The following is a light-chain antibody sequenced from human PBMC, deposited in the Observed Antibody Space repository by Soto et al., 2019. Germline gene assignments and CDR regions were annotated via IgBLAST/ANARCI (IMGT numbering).Light chain of an antibody. V-gene: IGKV3D-15*01. CDR3: QQYNNWPPGFT. J-gene: IGKJ5*01. Sequence: QSPGTVSLYTGERATLTCRASQSVKSSYLAWYQHKPGQAPRLLIYGTSSRATGIPDRFSGSGSGTDFTLTISSLQSEDFAVYYCQQYNNWPPGFTFGQGTRLEVK. CDR1: QSVKSSY. CDR2: GTS.